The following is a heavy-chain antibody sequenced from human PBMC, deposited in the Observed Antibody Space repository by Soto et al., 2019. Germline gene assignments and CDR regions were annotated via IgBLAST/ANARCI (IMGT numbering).Heavy chain of an antibody. J-gene: IGHJ3*02. CDR2: ISSSSSYI. CDR3: ARPHTMMVVVFDAFDI. V-gene: IGHV3-21*01. D-gene: IGHD3-22*01. Sequence: PGGSLRLSCAASGFTFSSYSMNWVRQAPGKGLEWVSSISSSSSYIYYADSVKGRFTISRDNAKNSLYLQMNSLRAEDTAVYYCARPHTMMVVVFDAFDIWGQGTMVTVSS. CDR1: GFTFSSYS.